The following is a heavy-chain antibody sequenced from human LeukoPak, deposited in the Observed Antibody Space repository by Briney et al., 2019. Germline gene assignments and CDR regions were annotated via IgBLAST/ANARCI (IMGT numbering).Heavy chain of an antibody. J-gene: IGHJ6*02. CDR1: GFTFSSYE. Sequence: PGGSLRLSCAASGFTFSSYEMNWVRQAPGKGLEWVSSISSSSSYIYYADSVKGRFTISRDNAKNSLYLQMNSLRAEDTAVYYCARRPGGVYYYYYGMDVWGQGTTVTVSS. V-gene: IGHV3-21*01. CDR3: ARRPGGVYYYYYGMDV. CDR2: ISSSSSYI. D-gene: IGHD3-16*01.